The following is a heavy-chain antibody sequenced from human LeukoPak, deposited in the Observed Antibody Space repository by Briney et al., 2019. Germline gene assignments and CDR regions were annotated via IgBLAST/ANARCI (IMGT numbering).Heavy chain of an antibody. CDR3: ARGAVLGSSWSWFDP. Sequence: ASVKVSCKASGYTFTSYGISWVRQAPGQGLEWMGWISAYNGNTNYAQKLQGRVTMTTDTSTSTAYMELRSLRSDDTAVYYCARGAVLGSSWSWFDPWGQGTLVTVSS. CDR2: ISAYNGNT. J-gene: IGHJ5*02. CDR1: GYTFTSYG. D-gene: IGHD6-13*01. V-gene: IGHV1-18*01.